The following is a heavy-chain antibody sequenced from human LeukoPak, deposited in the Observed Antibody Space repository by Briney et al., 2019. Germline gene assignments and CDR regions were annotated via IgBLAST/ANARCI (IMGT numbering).Heavy chain of an antibody. J-gene: IGHJ4*02. V-gene: IGHV3-48*03. CDR2: ISTRGSTI. D-gene: IGHD6-13*01. Sequence: PGGSLRLSCAASGFTFSSYEMNWVRQAPGKGLEGVSYISTRGSTIYYADTVKGRFTISRDNAKNSLYLQMNSLRAEDTAVYYCARMFSSSFDYWGQGTLVTVSS. CDR3: ARMFSSSFDY. CDR1: GFTFSSYE.